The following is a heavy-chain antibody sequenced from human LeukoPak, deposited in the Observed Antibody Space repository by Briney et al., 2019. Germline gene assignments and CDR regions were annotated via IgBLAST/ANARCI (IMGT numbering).Heavy chain of an antibody. V-gene: IGHV3-48*01. CDR3: ARDSDWAFDY. D-gene: IGHD3-9*01. CDR2: ISSSSSTI. CDR1: GFTFSSYS. J-gene: IGHJ4*02. Sequence: GGSLRLSCAASGFTFSSYSMNWVRQAPGKGLEWVSYISSSSSTIYYADSVKGRFTISRDNAKNSLYLQMNDLKAEDTAVYYCARDSDWAFDYWGQGSLVTVSS.